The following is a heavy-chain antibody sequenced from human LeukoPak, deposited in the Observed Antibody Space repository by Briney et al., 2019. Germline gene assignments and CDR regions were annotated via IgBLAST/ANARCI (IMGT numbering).Heavy chain of an antibody. D-gene: IGHD3-10*01. V-gene: IGHV4-30-2*01. CDR3: ARVRFEWFDP. CDR2: IYHSGST. Sequence: PSQTLSLTCAVSGGSISSGSYYWSWIRQPPGKGLEWIGYIYHSGSTYYNPSLKSRVTISVDRSKNQFSLKLSSVTAADTAVYYCARVRFEWFDPWGQGTLVTVSS. J-gene: IGHJ5*02. CDR1: GGSISSGSYY.